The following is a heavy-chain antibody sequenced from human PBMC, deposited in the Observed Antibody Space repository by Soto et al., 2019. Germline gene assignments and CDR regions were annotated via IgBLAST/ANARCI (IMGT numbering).Heavy chain of an antibody. Sequence: GGSLRLSCSASGFTLSGVDMHWVRQAPGKGLEWVAVVSYDGRNQYYADSVKGRFTVSRDSSKSTLYLQMNSLRTEDAAVYYCAKGGWYTSSSRSDCWGQGTLVTVSS. D-gene: IGHD6-6*01. CDR1: GFTLSGVD. V-gene: IGHV3-30*18. J-gene: IGHJ4*02. CDR2: VSYDGRNQ. CDR3: AKGGWYTSSSRSDC.